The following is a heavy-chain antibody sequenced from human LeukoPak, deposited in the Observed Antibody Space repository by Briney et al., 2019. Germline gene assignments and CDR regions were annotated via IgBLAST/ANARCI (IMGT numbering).Heavy chain of an antibody. CDR3: ARHYYDTSVYFPYYFDS. CDR1: GGSIISVSYY. CDR2: MYYSDSGNI. D-gene: IGHD3-22*01. V-gene: IGHV4-39*01. J-gene: IGHJ4*02. Sequence: SETLSLTCTVSGGSIISVSYYWGWIRRPPGKGLEWIGSMYYSDSGNIYYNPSLKNRVTISVDTSKNQFSLKLSSVTAADTAVYYCARHYYDTSVYFPYYFDSWGQGTLVTVSS.